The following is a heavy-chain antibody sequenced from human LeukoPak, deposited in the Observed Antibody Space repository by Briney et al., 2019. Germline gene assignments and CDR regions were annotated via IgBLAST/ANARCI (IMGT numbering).Heavy chain of an antibody. V-gene: IGHV4-39*02. CDR1: GGSISSSSYY. CDR2: IYYSGST. CDR3: ARERFGELYLVY. J-gene: IGHJ4*03. D-gene: IGHD3-10*01. Sequence: SETLSLTCTVSGGSISSSSYYWGWIRQPPGKGLEWIGSIYYSGSTYYNPSLKSRVTISVDTSKNQFSLKLSSVTAADTAVYYCARERFGELYLVYWGQGTTVTVSS.